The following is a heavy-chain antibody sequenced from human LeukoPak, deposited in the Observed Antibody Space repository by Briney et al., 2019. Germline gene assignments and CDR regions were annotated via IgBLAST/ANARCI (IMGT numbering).Heavy chain of an antibody. CDR2: INPSGDST. V-gene: IGHV1-46*01. J-gene: IGHJ4*02. D-gene: IGHD2-15*01. Sequence: ASVKVSCKASEYTFTSYSTHWVRQAPGQGLEWMGMINPSGDSTKYAQKFQGRVIMTRDTSTSTVYMELSSLRSEDTAVYYCARDVVVVGTTPGYWGQGTLVIVS. CDR3: ARDVVVVGTTPGY. CDR1: EYTFTSYS.